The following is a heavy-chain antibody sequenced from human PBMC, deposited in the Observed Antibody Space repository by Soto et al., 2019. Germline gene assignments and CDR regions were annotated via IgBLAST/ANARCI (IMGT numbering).Heavy chain of an antibody. CDR2: IIPIFGTA. V-gene: IGHV1-69*13. CDR3: ARDRSIAAPPDAFDI. J-gene: IGHJ3*02. D-gene: IGHD6-13*01. CDR1: GGTFSSYA. Sequence: GASVKVSCKASGGTFSSYAISWVRQAPGQGLEWMGGIIPIFGTANYAQKFQGRVTITADESTSTAYMELSRLRSDDTAVYYCARDRSIAAPPDAFDIWGQGTMVTVSS.